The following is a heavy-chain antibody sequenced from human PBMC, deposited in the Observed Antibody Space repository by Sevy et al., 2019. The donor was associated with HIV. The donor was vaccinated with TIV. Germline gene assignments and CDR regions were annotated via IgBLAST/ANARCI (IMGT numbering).Heavy chain of an antibody. CDR3: AKDRGSSWSFNWFDPWGQGTLVTVSSGWTFCHCDYYYSYYMDV. CDR2: ISGSGGST. D-gene: IGHD6-13*01. J-gene: IGHJ6*03. Sequence: GGSLRLSCAASGFTFSSYAMSWVRQAPGKGLEWVSAISGSGGSTYYADSMKGRFTISRDNSKNTVSLQMNSLRVEDQAGYYCAKDRGSSWSFNWFDPWGQGTLVTVSSGWTFCHCDYYYSYYMDVWGKGTTVTVSS. CDR1: GFTFSSYA. V-gene: IGHV3-23*01.